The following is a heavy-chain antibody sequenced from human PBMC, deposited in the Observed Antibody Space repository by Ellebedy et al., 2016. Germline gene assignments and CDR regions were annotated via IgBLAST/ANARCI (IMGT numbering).Heavy chain of an antibody. J-gene: IGHJ1*01. V-gene: IGHV3-23*01. CDR1: GLIVSANH. CDR3: AKDLGAGGGTVFRN. CDR2: ISGGSGDNT. D-gene: IGHD2-8*02. Sequence: GGSLRLSXAASGLIVSANHMTWVRQAPGKGLEWVSAISGGSGDNTYYPDSVKGRFTISRDNSKNTLYLQMNSLTVQDTAVYYCAKDLGAGGGTVFRNWGQGTLVTVSS.